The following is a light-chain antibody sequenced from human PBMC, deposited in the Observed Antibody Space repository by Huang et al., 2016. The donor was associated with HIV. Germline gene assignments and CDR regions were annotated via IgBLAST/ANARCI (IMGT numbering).Light chain of an antibody. J-gene: IGKJ4*01. CDR2: DAS. V-gene: IGKV3-11*01. Sequence: EILLTQSPVTLSLSPGERATLSCRASQSIGSDLAWYKQKPGQAPRLLIYDASNRATGIPARFSGSGSGTDFTLTISSLEPEDVAVYYCQQRINLGTFGGGTKVEIK. CDR3: QQRINLGT. CDR1: QSIGSD.